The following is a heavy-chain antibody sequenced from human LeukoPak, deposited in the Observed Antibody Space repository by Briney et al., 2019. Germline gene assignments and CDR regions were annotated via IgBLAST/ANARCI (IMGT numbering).Heavy chain of an antibody. CDR3: ARSPWGITMIAEA. J-gene: IGHJ5*02. D-gene: IGHD3-22*01. Sequence: QPGGSLRLSCAASGFIFSSNYMSWVRQAPGKGLEWVSVIYSGGSTYYSDSVKARYTISRDNSKNTLYLQMNSLRAEDTAVYYCARSPWGITMIAEAWGQGTLVTVSS. CDR2: IYSGGST. CDR1: GFIFSSNY. V-gene: IGHV3-53*01.